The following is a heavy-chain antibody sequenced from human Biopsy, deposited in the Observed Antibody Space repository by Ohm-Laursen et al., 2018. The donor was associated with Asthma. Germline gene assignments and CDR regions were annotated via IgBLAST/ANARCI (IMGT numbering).Heavy chain of an antibody. D-gene: IGHD1-26*01. Sequence: TQTLPLTSTFSGFSLSTSGGGVGWIRQPPGKALEWLGNIYWEDDKRYSPSLQSRLTITRDTPKDQVVLTMTNMGPVDTGTYYCVHTLVGLKAFDFWGQGTLVTVSS. CDR1: GFSLSTSGGG. V-gene: IGHV2-5*02. CDR3: VHTLVGLKAFDF. CDR2: IYWEDDK. J-gene: IGHJ4*02.